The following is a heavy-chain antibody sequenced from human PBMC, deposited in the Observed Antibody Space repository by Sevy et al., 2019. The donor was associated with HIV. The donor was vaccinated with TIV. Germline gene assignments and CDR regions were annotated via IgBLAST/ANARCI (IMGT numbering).Heavy chain of an antibody. CDR1: GFTFSGSA. CDR2: IRFKANAYAT. D-gene: IGHD6-13*01. Sequence: GGSLRLSCAASGFTFSGSAIHWVRQASGKGLEWVSRIRFKANAYATSYAASVKGRFTISRDDSKNTAYLQMNSLKTEDTAVYYCAATPGYRNNWYSLDYWGQGTLVTVSS. J-gene: IGHJ4*02. V-gene: IGHV3-73*01. CDR3: AATPGYRNNWYSLDY.